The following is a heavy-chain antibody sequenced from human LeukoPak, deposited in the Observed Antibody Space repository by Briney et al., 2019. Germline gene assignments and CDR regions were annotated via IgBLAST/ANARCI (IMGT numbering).Heavy chain of an antibody. CDR2: IGTAGDP. D-gene: IGHD4-11*01. CDR1: GFTFSSYD. J-gene: IGHJ2*01. CDR3: ARSVPKDYSNYGWYFDL. Sequence: GGSLRLSCAASGFTFSSYDMHWVRQAPGKGLEWVSAIGTAGDPYYPGSVKGRFTISRENAKNSLYLQMNSLRAGDTAVYYCARSVPKDYSNYGWYFDLWGRGTLVTVSS. V-gene: IGHV3-13*05.